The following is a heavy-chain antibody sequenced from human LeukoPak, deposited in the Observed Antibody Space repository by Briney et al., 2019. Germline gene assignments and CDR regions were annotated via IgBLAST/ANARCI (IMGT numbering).Heavy chain of an antibody. D-gene: IGHD3-22*01. CDR1: GFTSSSYG. CDR3: ARTDSSGYFTNPGALDY. J-gene: IGHJ4*02. V-gene: IGHV3-30*03. Sequence: PGGPLRLSCAASGFTSSSYGMHWVRQAPGKGLEWVAVISYDGSNKYYADSVKGRFTISRDNSKNTLYLQMNSLRAEDTAVYYCARTDSSGYFTNPGALDYWGQGTLVTVSS. CDR2: ISYDGSNK.